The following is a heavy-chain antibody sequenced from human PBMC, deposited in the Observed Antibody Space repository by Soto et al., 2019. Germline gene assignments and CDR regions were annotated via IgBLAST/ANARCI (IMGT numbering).Heavy chain of an antibody. CDR2: ISSSSSYI. V-gene: IGHV3-21*01. Sequence: GGSLRLSCAASGFTFSSYSMNWVRQAPGKGLEWVSSISSSSSYIYYADSVKGRFTISRDNAKNSLYLQMNGLRAEDTAVYYCARDGSYGSYYFDYWGQGTLVTVSS. J-gene: IGHJ4*02. CDR3: ARDGSYGSYYFDY. D-gene: IGHD1-26*01. CDR1: GFTFSSYS.